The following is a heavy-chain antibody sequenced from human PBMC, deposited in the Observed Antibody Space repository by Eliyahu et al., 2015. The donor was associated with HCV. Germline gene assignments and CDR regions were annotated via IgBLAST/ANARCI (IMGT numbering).Heavy chain of an antibody. CDR2: MRSRAFGGTT. J-gene: IGHJ5*02. V-gene: IGHV3-49*03. CDR1: GFXFGXXA. Sequence: EVQLVESGGGLVQPGRSLRLSCTASGFXFGXXAMSWFRQAPGKGLEWVGFMRSRAFGGTTEYAASVKGRFTISSDDSKRIAYLQMNSLKTEDTAVYYCTNSGYDYWANWFDPWGQGTLVTVSS. CDR3: TNSGYDYWANWFDP. D-gene: IGHD5-12*01.